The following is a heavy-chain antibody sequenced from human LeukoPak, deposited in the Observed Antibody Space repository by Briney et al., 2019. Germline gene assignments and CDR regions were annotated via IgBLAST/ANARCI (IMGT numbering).Heavy chain of an antibody. V-gene: IGHV4-59*01. CDR2: IYYSGTT. CDR1: GGSISSYY. CDR3: ARGVYIAAAQYGY. D-gene: IGHD6-13*01. J-gene: IGHJ4*02. Sequence: SETLSLTCTVSGGSISSYYWSWIRQPPGKGLEWIGYIYYSGTTNYNPSLKSRVTISVDTSKNQFSLKLSSVTAADTAVYYCARGVYIAAAQYGYWGQGTLVSVSS.